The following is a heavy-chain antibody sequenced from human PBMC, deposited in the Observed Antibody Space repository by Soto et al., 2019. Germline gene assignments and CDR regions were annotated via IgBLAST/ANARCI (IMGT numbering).Heavy chain of an antibody. Sequence: QITLKESGPALVKPTQTLTLTCTFSGFSVSTSGVGVAWIRQPPGKALEWLALIYWDDDKRYSPFLQSRVTITKDTSKNQVVLTMTHMDRVDTATYYCAHKGGRGAGMDVWGQGTTVTVSS. CDR3: AHKGGRGAGMDV. J-gene: IGHJ6*02. CDR1: GFSVSTSGVG. CDR2: IYWDDDK. D-gene: IGHD2-15*01. V-gene: IGHV2-5*02.